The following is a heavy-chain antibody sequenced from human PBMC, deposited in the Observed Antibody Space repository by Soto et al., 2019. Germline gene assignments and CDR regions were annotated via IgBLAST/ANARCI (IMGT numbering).Heavy chain of an antibody. Sequence: QVQLVESGGGVVQPGRSLRLSCAASGFTFSSYAMHWVRQAPGKGLEWVAVISHDGSNKNHADTVKGRFTISRDNSKNTLYLQMNSLRAEDTAVYYCARGYDFWSGYYYPYGMDVWGQGTTVTVSS. CDR2: ISHDGSNK. CDR3: ARGYDFWSGYYYPYGMDV. D-gene: IGHD3-3*01. V-gene: IGHV3-30-3*01. J-gene: IGHJ6*02. CDR1: GFTFSSYA.